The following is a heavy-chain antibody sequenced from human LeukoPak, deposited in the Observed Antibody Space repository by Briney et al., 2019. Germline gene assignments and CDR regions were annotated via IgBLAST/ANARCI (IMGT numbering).Heavy chain of an antibody. Sequence: ASVKVSCKASGYTFTGYYMHWVRQAPGQGLEWMGWISAYNGNTNYAQKLQGRVTMTTDTSTSTAYMELRSLRSDDTAVYYCARDSHSSGWLGYYYYYMDVWGKGTTVTVSS. CDR1: GYTFTGYY. D-gene: IGHD6-19*01. CDR2: ISAYNGNT. V-gene: IGHV1-18*04. CDR3: ARDSHSSGWLGYYYYYMDV. J-gene: IGHJ6*03.